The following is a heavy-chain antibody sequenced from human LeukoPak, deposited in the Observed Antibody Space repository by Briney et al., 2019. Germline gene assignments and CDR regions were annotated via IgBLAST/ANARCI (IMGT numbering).Heavy chain of an antibody. D-gene: IGHD3-16*02. CDR1: GFTFSGSA. Sequence: GGSLRLSCAASGFTFSGSAMHWVRQASGKGLEWVGRIRSKANNYATAYAASVKGRFTISRDDSKNTAYLLMNSLKTEDTAVYCCRGGGLTAMSYYGVDVWGQGTTVTVSS. CDR3: RGGGLTAMSYYGVDV. CDR2: IRSKANNYAT. J-gene: IGHJ6*02. V-gene: IGHV3-73*01.